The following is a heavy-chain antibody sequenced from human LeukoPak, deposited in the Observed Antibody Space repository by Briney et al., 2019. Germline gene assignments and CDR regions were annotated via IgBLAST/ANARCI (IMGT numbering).Heavy chain of an antibody. CDR1: GFTFSNFG. Sequence: GGSLRLSCAASGFTFSNFGVNWVRQAPGKGLEWVSCMDRHTDIYFANSVRGRFTISRDNAKNSVFLQMDRLTVEDTAVYYCVGDPTTNRYQYFEYWGQGALVTVSS. D-gene: IGHD2-8*01. CDR3: VGDPTTNRYQYFEY. J-gene: IGHJ4*02. CDR2: MDRHTDI. V-gene: IGHV3-21*01.